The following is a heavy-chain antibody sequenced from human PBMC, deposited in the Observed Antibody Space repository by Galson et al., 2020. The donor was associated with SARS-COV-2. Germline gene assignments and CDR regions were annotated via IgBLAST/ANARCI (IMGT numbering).Heavy chain of an antibody. CDR2: ISWDGGST. Sequence: GESLKISCAASGFMFNAYTMNWVRQVPGKGPEWVSLISWDGGSTYYADSVKGRFTSSRDNSKNSLFLHMSSLRPEDSAFYYCARDLPYSGTYYGGFDSWGQGTLVSVSS. CDR3: ARDLPYSGTYYGGFDS. CDR1: GFMFNAYT. J-gene: IGHJ5*01. D-gene: IGHD1-26*01. V-gene: IGHV3-43*01.